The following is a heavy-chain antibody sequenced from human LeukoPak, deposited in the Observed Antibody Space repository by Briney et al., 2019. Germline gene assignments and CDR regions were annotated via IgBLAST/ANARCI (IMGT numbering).Heavy chain of an antibody. J-gene: IGHJ3*02. Sequence: GGSLRLSCAASGFTFSSYWMSWVCQAPGKGLEWVSAISGSGGSTYYADSVKGRFTISRDNSKNTLYLQMNSLRAEDTAVYYCAKDRDDILTGYYNRDAFDIWGQGTMVTVSS. D-gene: IGHD3-9*01. CDR1: GFTFSSYW. CDR2: ISGSGGST. CDR3: AKDRDDILTGYYNRDAFDI. V-gene: IGHV3-23*01.